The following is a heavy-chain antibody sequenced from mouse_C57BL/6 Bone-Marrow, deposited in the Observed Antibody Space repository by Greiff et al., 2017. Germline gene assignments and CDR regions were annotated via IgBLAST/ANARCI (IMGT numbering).Heavy chain of an antibody. D-gene: IGHD1-1*01. J-gene: IGHJ2*01. CDR1: GFTFSSYT. CDR3: ARHDYGKDY. V-gene: IGHV5-9*01. CDR2: ISGGGGNT. Sequence: EVQLMESGGGLVKPGGSLKLSCAASGFTFSSYTMSWVRQTPEKRLEWVATISGGGGNTYYPDSVKGRFTISRDNAKNTRYLQMSGLRSEDTALYYCARHDYGKDYWGQGTTLTVSS.